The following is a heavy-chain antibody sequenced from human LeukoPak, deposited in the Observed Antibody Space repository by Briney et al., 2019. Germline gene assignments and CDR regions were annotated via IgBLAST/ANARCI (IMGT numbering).Heavy chain of an antibody. D-gene: IGHD3-22*01. Sequence: PSETLSLTCTVSGGSISSGDYYWSWIRQPPGKGLEWIGYIYYSGSTYYNPSLKSRVTISVDTSKNQFSLKLSSVTAADTAVYYCARNSYYDSSGYYYGAFDIWGQGTMVTVSS. CDR1: GGSISSGDYY. CDR2: IYYSGST. CDR3: ARNSYYDSSGYYYGAFDI. J-gene: IGHJ3*02. V-gene: IGHV4-30-4*01.